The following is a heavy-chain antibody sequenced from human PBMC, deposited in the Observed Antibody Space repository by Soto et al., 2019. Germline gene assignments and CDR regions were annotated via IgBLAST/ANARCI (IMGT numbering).Heavy chain of an antibody. CDR3: AASTTHSEY. Sequence: GASVKVSCKASGFTFASSAVQWVRRARGQRLEWIGWIVVGSGNTDYSQKFQERVAITRDMSKSTAYMELTSLRSEDTAVYYCAASTTHSEYWGQGTQVTVSS. CDR2: IVVGSGNT. D-gene: IGHD2-2*01. J-gene: IGHJ4*02. V-gene: IGHV1-58*01. CDR1: GFTFASSA.